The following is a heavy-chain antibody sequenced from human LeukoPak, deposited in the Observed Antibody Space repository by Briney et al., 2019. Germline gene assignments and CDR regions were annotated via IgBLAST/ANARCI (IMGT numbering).Heavy chain of an antibody. CDR1: GYTFTSYD. D-gene: IGHD3-9*01. CDR2: MNPNSGNT. Sequence: GASVKVSCKASGYTFTSYDINWVRQATGQGLEWMGWMNPNSGNTGYAQKFQGRVTMTRNTSISTAYMELSSLRSEDTAVYYCAREGYYDILTGYRNQYYFDYWGQGTLVTVSS. J-gene: IGHJ4*02. CDR3: AREGYYDILTGYRNQYYFDY. V-gene: IGHV1-8*01.